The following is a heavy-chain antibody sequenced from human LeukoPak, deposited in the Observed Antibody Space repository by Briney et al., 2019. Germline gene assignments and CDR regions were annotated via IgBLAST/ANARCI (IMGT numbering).Heavy chain of an antibody. CDR1: GASTASHY. J-gene: IGHJ4*02. CDR3: ATIKRGSTYGYFDF. V-gene: IGHV4-59*11. Sequence: SETLSLTCTVSGASTASHYWTWLRQPPGKELEWIAYMFDTVSTKSNPSLKSRLTLSVDTSKKQLSLKLSSVTAADTAVYYCATIKRGSTYGYFDFWGQGIKVTVSS. D-gene: IGHD5-18*01. CDR2: MFDTVST.